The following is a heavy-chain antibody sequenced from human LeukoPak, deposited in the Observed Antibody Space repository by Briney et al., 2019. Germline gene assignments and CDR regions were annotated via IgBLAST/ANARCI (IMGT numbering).Heavy chain of an antibody. J-gene: IGHJ4*02. CDR3: ARVPRSSRIPIFR. V-gene: IGHV3-48*03. CDR2: ISSSGDTI. D-gene: IGHD3-3*01. Sequence: GGSLRLSCAASEFTFSSYEMNWIRQAPVKGLEWVSYISSSGDTIYYADSVKGRFTISRDNAKNSLYLQMNSLRAEDTAVYYCARVPRSSRIPIFRWGQGTLVTVSS. CDR1: EFTFSSYE.